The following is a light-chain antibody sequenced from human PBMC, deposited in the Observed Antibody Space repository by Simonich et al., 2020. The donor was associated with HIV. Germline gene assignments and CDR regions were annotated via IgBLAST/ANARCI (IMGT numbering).Light chain of an antibody. J-gene: IGKJ3*01. CDR3: QKYNSAPLFT. CDR1: QGISSY. CDR2: AAS. V-gene: IGKV1-9*01. Sequence: DIQLTQYPSFLSASVGDRVTITCRASQGISSYLAWYQQKPGKAPKLLIYAASTLQSGVPSRFSGSGSGTDFTLTISSLQPEDVATYYCQKYNSAPLFTFGPGTKVDIK.